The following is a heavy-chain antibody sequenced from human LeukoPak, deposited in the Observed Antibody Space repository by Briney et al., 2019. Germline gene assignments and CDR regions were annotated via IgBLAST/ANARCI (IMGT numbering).Heavy chain of an antibody. CDR3: ARGAKWFDP. CDR2: INHSGSA. J-gene: IGHJ5*02. V-gene: IGHV4-34*01. CDR1: DGSFSNYY. Sequence: SETLSLTCAVYDGSFSNYYWSWIRQPPGKGLEWIGEINHSGSANYNPSLKRRVAISVDASKNQFSLKLSSVTAADTAVYYCARGAKWFDPWGQGTLVTVSS.